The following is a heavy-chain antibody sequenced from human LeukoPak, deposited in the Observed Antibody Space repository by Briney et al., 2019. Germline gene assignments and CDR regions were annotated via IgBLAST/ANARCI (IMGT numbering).Heavy chain of an antibody. CDR1: GYTFTSYA. CDR2: ISGGGGST. D-gene: IGHD5-18*01. CDR3: AKDSAYSGGPFAGGFDH. V-gene: IGHV3-23*01. J-gene: IGHJ4*02. Sequence: GASVKVSCKASGYTFTSYAMSWVRQAPGKGLEWVSVISGGGGSTSYADSVKGRFTISRDNSKNTLYLQMNSLRAEDTAVYYCAKDSAYSGGPFAGGFDHWGQGTLVTVSA.